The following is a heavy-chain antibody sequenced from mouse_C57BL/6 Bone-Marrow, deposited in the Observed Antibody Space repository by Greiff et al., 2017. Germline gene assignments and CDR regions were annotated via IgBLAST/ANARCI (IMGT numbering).Heavy chain of an antibody. CDR3: TPYDYDDGDY. D-gene: IGHD2-4*01. CDR1: GYTFTSYW. V-gene: IGHV1-5*01. J-gene: IGHJ2*01. CDR2: IYPGNSDT. Sequence: VQLQQSGTVLARPGASVKMSCKTSGYTFTSYWMHWVKQRPGQGLEWIGAIYPGNSDTSYNQKFKGKAKLTAVTSASTAYMELSRLTNEDSAVYYCTPYDYDDGDYWGQGTTLTVSS.